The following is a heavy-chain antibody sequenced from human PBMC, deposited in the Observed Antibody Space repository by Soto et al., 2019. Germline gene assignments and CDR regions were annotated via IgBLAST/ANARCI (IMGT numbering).Heavy chain of an antibody. Sequence: ASVNGSWKAAGYSFTSYAMHWVRQAPGQRLEWMGWINAGNGNTKYSQKFQGRVTITRDTSASTAYMELSSLRSEDTAVYYCARDSRGGRDWFDPWGQGTLVTVYS. J-gene: IGHJ5*02. V-gene: IGHV1-3*01. CDR3: ARDSRGGRDWFDP. D-gene: IGHD2-15*01. CDR1: GYSFTSYA. CDR2: INAGNGNT.